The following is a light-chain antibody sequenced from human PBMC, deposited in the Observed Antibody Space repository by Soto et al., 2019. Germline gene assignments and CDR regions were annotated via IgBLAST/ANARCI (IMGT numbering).Light chain of an antibody. CDR2: GAS. CDR3: QQYYNGLLIT. V-gene: IGKV3-15*01. Sequence: EIVLTQSPGTLSLSPGEGATLSCRASQSVSSSYLAWYQQKPGQAPRLLIYGASTRATGIPARFSGSGSGTEFTLTISSLQSEDFAVYYCQQYYNGLLITFGQGTRLEIK. J-gene: IGKJ5*01. CDR1: QSVSSSY.